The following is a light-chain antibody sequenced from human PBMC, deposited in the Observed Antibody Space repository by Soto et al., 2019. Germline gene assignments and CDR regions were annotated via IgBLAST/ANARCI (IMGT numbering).Light chain of an antibody. CDR1: QTVPGNY. Sequence: EIVLTQSPGTLSWSPGERATLSCRASQTVPGNYLAWLQHKPGQAPRLLIYGASNRATGIPDRFSGSGSGTDFTLTIARLEPEDFAMYYCHQYTSPPWTLGQGTKVETK. V-gene: IGKV3-20*01. CDR2: GAS. J-gene: IGKJ1*01. CDR3: HQYTSPPWT.